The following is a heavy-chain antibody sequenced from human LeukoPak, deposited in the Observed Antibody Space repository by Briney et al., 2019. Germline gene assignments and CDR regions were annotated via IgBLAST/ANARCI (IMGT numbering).Heavy chain of an antibody. Sequence: GRSLRLSCAASGFTFSDYYMSWIRQAPGKGLEWVSYISSSGSTIYYADSVKGRFTISRDNAKNSLYLQMNSLRAEDTAVYYCARSRITIFGVVKGANMDVWGQGTTVTVSS. J-gene: IGHJ6*02. V-gene: IGHV3-11*01. CDR2: ISSSGSTI. CDR1: GFTFSDYY. CDR3: ARSRITIFGVVKGANMDV. D-gene: IGHD3-3*01.